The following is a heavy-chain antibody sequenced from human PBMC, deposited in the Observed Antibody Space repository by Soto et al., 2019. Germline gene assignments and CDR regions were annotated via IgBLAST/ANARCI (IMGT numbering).Heavy chain of an antibody. V-gene: IGHV1-18*01. CDR3: ARDVSLLLWFGESHAFDI. J-gene: IGHJ3*02. D-gene: IGHD3-10*01. CDR1: GYTFTSYG. Sequence: QVQLVQSGAEVKKPGASVKVSCKASGYTFTSYGISWVRQAPGQGLEWMGWISAYNGNTNYAQKLQGRVTMTTDTSTRRAYMELRSLRYDDTAVYYCARDVSLLLWFGESHAFDIWGQGTMVTVSS. CDR2: ISAYNGNT.